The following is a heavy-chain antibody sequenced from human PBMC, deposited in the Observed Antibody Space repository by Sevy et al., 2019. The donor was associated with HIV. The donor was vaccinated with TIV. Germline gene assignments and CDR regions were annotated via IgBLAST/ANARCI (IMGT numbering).Heavy chain of an antibody. D-gene: IGHD2-15*01. CDR3: ARKLSPSGALDI. J-gene: IGHJ3*02. Sequence: GGSLRLSCAASGLTFSNYVMSWVRQAPGKGLEWLSVISGSSGTTYAAESVKGRFTISRDNSKNTLYLHMSSLGAEDTAVYYCARKLSPSGALDIWGQGTRVTVSS. CDR2: ISGSSGTT. CDR1: GLTFSNYV. V-gene: IGHV3-23*01.